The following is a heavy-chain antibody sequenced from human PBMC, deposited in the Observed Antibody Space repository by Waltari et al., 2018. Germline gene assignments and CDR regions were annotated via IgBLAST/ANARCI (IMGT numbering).Heavy chain of an antibody. Sequence: QAQLVESGGGVVHPGGSLRLSCTASGFSFMGYGMHWVRQTPGKGLEWVAVIRDDGSAKYYADSVKGRFTTSRDTSKNTLYLQMNSLRSEDTAVYYCASGGKIVVVPADYWGQGTLVTVSS. CDR1: GFSFMGYG. J-gene: IGHJ4*02. V-gene: IGHV3-30*02. D-gene: IGHD2-2*01. CDR3: ASGGKIVVVPADY. CDR2: IRDDGSAK.